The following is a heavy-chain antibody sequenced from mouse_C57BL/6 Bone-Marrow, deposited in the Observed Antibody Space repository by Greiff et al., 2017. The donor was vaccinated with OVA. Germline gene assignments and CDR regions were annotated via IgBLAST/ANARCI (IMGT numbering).Heavy chain of an antibody. Sequence: EVQLQQSVPELVKPGASVKISCKASGYPFTDYYMNWVKQRHGKSLEWIGDINPNNGGTSYNQKFKGKATLTVDKSSSTAYMELRSLTSEDAAVYYCARNGGYYAWFAYGGQGTLVTVSA. J-gene: IGHJ3*01. CDR2: INPNNGGT. D-gene: IGHD2-3*01. CDR3: ARNGGYYAWFAY. V-gene: IGHV1-26*01. CDR1: GYPFTDYY.